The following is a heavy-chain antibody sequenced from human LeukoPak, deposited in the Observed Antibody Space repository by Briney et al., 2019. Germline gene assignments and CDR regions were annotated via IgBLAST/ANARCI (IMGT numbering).Heavy chain of an antibody. CDR3: ARGGYASDWHSMDV. V-gene: IGHV4-59*01. Sequence: PSETLSLTCTVSGGSISSYYWSWIRQPPGKGLEWIGYIYYTGSTNYNPSLKSRVTMSADTSKNQFSLMLSSVTAADTAVYYCARGGYASDWHSMDVWGQGTTVTVSS. CDR2: IYYTGST. D-gene: IGHD6-25*01. CDR1: GGSISSYY. J-gene: IGHJ6*02.